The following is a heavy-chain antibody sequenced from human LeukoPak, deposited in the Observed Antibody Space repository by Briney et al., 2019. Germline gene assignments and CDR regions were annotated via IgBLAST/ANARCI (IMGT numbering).Heavy chain of an antibody. V-gene: IGHV1-69*04. Sequence: SVKVSCKASGGTFSSYAISWVRQAPGQGLEWMGRIIPILGIANYAQKFQGRVTITADKSTSTAYMELSSLRSEGTAVYYCARWSYSGEGGGMDVWGQGTTVTVSS. CDR2: IIPILGIA. CDR1: GGTFSSYA. J-gene: IGHJ6*02. D-gene: IGHD1-26*01. CDR3: ARWSYSGEGGGMDV.